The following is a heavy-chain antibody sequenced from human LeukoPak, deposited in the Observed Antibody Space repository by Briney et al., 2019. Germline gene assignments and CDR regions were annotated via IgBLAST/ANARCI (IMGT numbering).Heavy chain of an antibody. CDR1: GFTVSSNY. V-gene: IGHV3-53*01. Sequence: PGGSLRLSCAASGFTVSSNYMSWVRQAPGKGLEWVSVIYSGGSTYYADSVKGRFTISRDNSKNTLYLQMNSLRAEDTAVYYCARVQSGSSDYYYYGMDVWGQGTTVTVSS. J-gene: IGHJ6*02. D-gene: IGHD1-26*01. CDR3: ARVQSGSSDYYYYGMDV. CDR2: IYSGGST.